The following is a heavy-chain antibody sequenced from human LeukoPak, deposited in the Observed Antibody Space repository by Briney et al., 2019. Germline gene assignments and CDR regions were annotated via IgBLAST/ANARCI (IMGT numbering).Heavy chain of an antibody. J-gene: IGHJ6*02. CDR1: GFTFSSYG. Sequence: GRSLRLSCAASGFTFSSYGMLWVRQAPGKGLEWVAVISYDGSNKYYADSVKGRFTISRDNSKNTLYLQMNSLRAEDTAVYYCAREGSYIVVVPAAIDYYYGMDVWGQGTTVTVSS. CDR2: ISYDGSNK. V-gene: IGHV3-30-3*01. CDR3: AREGSYIVVVPAAIDYYYGMDV. D-gene: IGHD2-2*01.